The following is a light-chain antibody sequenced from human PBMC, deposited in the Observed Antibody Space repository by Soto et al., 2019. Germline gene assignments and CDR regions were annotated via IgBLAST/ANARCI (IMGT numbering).Light chain of an antibody. CDR2: FGS. J-gene: IGKJ2*01. CDR3: MQALQTPT. Sequence: DIVMTQSPLSLPVTPGEPASISCRSSQSLLHSNVYNYLDWYLQKPGQSPQLLIYFGSIRASGVPDRFSGSGSGTDFTLKISRVEAEDVGVYYCMQALQTPTFGQGTKLEIK. CDR1: QSLLHSNVYNY. V-gene: IGKV2-28*01.